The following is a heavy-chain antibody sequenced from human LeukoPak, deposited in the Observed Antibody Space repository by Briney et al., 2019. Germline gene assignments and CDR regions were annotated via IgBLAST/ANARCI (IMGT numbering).Heavy chain of an antibody. J-gene: IGHJ6*03. Sequence: GASVKVSCEASGYIFISHGISWVRQAPGQGLEWMGWISPHNGKTEYAQKFQGRVSMTRDRSTSTVYMELRSLRSDDTAVYYCARESPPLTTVITKYYQYFMDVWGKGTTVTVSS. CDR1: GYIFISHG. D-gene: IGHD4-23*01. V-gene: IGHV1-18*04. CDR3: ARESPPLTTVITKYYQYFMDV. CDR2: ISPHNGKT.